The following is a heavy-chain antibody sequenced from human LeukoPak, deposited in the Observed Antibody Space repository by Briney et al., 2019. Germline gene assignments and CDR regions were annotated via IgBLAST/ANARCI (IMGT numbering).Heavy chain of an antibody. Sequence: GGSLRLSCAASGFTFSSYAMSWVRQAPGKGLEWVSAISGSGDNTYYADSVKGRFTISRDNSKNTLYLQMNSLRAEDTAVYYGAKDPAGYPDYWGQGTLVTVSS. CDR3: AKDPAGYPDY. CDR1: GFTFSSYA. D-gene: IGHD5-12*01. CDR2: ISGSGDNT. V-gene: IGHV3-23*01. J-gene: IGHJ4*02.